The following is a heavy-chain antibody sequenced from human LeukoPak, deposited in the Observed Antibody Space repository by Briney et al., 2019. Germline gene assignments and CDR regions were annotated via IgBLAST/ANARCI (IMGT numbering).Heavy chain of an antibody. CDR1: GFTSSDYA. J-gene: IGHJ5*02. V-gene: IGHV3-23*01. CDR2: ISGSGRST. Sequence: GGSLRLSCAASGFTSSDYAMSWVRQAPGKGLEWVSSISGSGRSTYYADSVKGRFTISRDKSKNTLYLQMNSLRAVDTAVYYCAKSSPGQTIIDPWGQGTLVTVSS. D-gene: IGHD6-6*01. CDR3: AKSSPGQTIIDP.